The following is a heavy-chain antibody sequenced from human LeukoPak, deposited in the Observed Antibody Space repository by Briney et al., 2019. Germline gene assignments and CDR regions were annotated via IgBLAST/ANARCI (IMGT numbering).Heavy chain of an antibody. Sequence: PGGSLRLSCAASGFTFSSYGMHWVRQAPGKGLEWVAVIWYDGSNKYYADSVKGRFTFSRDNSKNTLYLQMNSLRAEDTAVYYCAKGPFPDAFDIWGQGTMVTVSS. J-gene: IGHJ3*02. CDR2: IWYDGSNK. D-gene: IGHD2/OR15-2a*01. CDR3: AKGPFPDAFDI. CDR1: GFTFSSYG. V-gene: IGHV3-33*06.